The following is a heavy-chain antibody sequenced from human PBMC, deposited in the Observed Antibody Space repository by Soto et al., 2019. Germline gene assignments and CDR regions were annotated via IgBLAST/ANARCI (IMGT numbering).Heavy chain of an antibody. J-gene: IGHJ4*02. CDR1: GSSINRSSSY. D-gene: IGHD6-13*01. Sequence: SDTLSLTCSFTGSSINRSSSYWSWIRQHPGKGLEWIGYIYYRGTTYSNPSLKSRVTISVDTSKNQFSLNLTSVTAADTAVYYCASALAADGRNPFDCWGQGTQVT. CDR3: ASALAADGRNPFDC. CDR2: IYYRGTT. V-gene: IGHV4-31*03.